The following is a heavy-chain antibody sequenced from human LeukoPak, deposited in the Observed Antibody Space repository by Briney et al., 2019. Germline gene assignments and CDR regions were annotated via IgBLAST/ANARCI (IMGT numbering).Heavy chain of an antibody. Sequence: PGGSLRLSCAASGFTFSSYAMSWVRQAPGKGLEWVSAISGSGGSTYYADSVKGRFTISRDNSKNTLYLQMNSLRAEDTAVYYCARVKNPRGRFPNAFDIWGQGTMVTVSS. CDR3: ARVKNPRGRFPNAFDI. V-gene: IGHV3-23*01. D-gene: IGHD3-10*01. CDR2: ISGSGGST. J-gene: IGHJ3*02. CDR1: GFTFSSYA.